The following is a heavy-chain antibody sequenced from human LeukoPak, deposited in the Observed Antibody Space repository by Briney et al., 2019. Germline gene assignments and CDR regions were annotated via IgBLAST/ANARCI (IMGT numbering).Heavy chain of an antibody. J-gene: IGHJ4*02. CDR3: ARDHGQWELGD. CDR1: GYTFTSNA. V-gene: IGHV3-30*04. D-gene: IGHD1-26*01. Sequence: PGGSLRLSCAASGYTFTSNAMHWVRQAPGKGLEWVAVISYDGSNNDYADAVKGRFTTSRDDSKNTLYLQMNSLRAEDTAMYYCARDHGQWELGDWGQGTLVSVSS. CDR2: ISYDGSNN.